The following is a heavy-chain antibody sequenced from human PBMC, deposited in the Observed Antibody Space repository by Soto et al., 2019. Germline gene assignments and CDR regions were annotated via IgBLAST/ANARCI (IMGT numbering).Heavy chain of an antibody. V-gene: IGHV1-69*01. CDR1: GGSFGTYG. D-gene: IGHD3-3*01. J-gene: IGHJ4*02. CDR3: ALPSFVDFWSGNQHTPLHY. CDR2: SLPVLGSA. Sequence: QVQLVQSGAEVKKRGSSVKVSCKASGGSFGTYGLTWVRQAPGQGLEWMAASLPVLGSAQYAQNFQGRVTITADEPTMTAYMELSSLRSDDTAIYYGALPSFVDFWSGNQHTPLHYWGQGTLVTVSS.